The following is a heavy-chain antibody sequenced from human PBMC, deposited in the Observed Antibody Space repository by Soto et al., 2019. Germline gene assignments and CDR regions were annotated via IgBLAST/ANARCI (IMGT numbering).Heavy chain of an antibody. CDR2: TSSTGTTT. CDR1: GFTFSSYG. CDR3: ARVQGKWNDRNALDI. Sequence: GGSLRLSCAASGFTFSSYGMNWVRQAPGKGLEWVSYTSSTGTTTHNADSVKGRFTISRDNAKNSLFLQMNSLRAEDTAVYYCARVQGKWNDRNALDIWGQGTMVTVSS. V-gene: IGHV3-48*01. D-gene: IGHD1-1*01. J-gene: IGHJ3*02.